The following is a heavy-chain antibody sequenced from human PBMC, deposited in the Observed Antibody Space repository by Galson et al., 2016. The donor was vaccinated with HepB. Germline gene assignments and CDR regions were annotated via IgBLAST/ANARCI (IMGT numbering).Heavy chain of an antibody. J-gene: IGHJ3*02. V-gene: IGHV4-39*07. CDR3: ARVPVTVRGYAFDM. D-gene: IGHD3-10*01. Sequence: SETLSLTCTVSGDSISSSNYYWGWIRQPPGRGLEWIGNIYFDGSTYYNPSLKSRVTISLDTSKNQFSLKLSSLTAADTAVYYCARVPVTVRGYAFDMWDRGTLVTVSS. CDR1: GDSISSSNYY. CDR2: IYFDGST.